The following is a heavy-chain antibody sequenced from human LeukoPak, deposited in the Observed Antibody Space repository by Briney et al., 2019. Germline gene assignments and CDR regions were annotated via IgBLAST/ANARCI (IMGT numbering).Heavy chain of an antibody. D-gene: IGHD2-15*01. CDR3: ARGPRYCSGGSCYQPFQH. Sequence: GGSLRLSCAASGFTFSGSAMHWVRQASGKGLEWVGRIRSKANSYATAYAASVKGRFTISRDDSKNTAYLQMNSLKTEDTAVYYCARGPRYCSGGSCYQPFQHWGQGTLVTVSS. CDR1: GFTFSGSA. V-gene: IGHV3-73*01. J-gene: IGHJ1*01. CDR2: IRSKANSYAT.